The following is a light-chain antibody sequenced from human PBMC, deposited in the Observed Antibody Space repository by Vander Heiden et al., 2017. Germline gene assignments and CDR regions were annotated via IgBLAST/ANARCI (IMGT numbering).Light chain of an antibody. J-gene: IGKJ5*01. CDR2: DAS. CDR1: QDISNY. V-gene: IGKV1-33*01. CDR3: QRYDTLRIT. Sequence: DIQMTQSPSSLSASVGDRVTITCQASQDISNYLNWYQQKPGKAPKLLIYDASNLETRVPSTLSPSGPGTDFTLTMRSLKPEDVATYYCQRYDTLRITF.